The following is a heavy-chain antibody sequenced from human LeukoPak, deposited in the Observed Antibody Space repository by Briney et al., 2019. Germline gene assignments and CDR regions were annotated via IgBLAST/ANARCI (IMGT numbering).Heavy chain of an antibody. CDR1: GGSISSGGYS. CDR2: IYHSGST. CDR3: ARAEGDYYDSSYYFDY. V-gene: IGHV4-30-2*01. Sequence: SETLSLTCAVSGGSISSGGYSWSWIRQPPGKGLEWIGYIYHSGSTYYTPSLKSRVTISVDRSKNQFYLKLSSVTAADTAVYYCARAEGDYYDSSYYFDYWGQGTLVTVSS. J-gene: IGHJ4*02. D-gene: IGHD3-22*01.